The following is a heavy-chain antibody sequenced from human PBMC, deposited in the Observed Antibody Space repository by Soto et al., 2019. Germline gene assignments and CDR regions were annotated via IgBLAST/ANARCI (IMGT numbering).Heavy chain of an antibody. D-gene: IGHD6-13*01. V-gene: IGHV4-59*02. J-gene: IGHJ4*02. CDR2: IHYSGTT. CDR1: GGSVTSHY. CDR3: ARDRGSRSTWFYFDY. Sequence: SETLSLTCNVSGGSVTSHYWSWIRQPPGKGLEWIGYIHYSGTTDYNPSLRGRVTISVDMSKNQFSLKLTSVTAADTAVYYCARDRGSRSTWFYFDYWGQGTLVTVSS.